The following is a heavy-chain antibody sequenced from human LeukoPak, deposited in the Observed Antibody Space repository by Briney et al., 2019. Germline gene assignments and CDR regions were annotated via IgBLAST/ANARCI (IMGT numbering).Heavy chain of an antibody. CDR1: GFTFSSYA. V-gene: IGHV3-23*01. J-gene: IGHJ2*01. D-gene: IGHD6-19*01. CDR2: ISGSGGST. Sequence: GGSLRLSCAAPGFTFSSYAMSWVRQAPGKGLEWVSAISGSGGSTYYADSVKGRFTISRDNSKNTLYLQMNSLRAEDTAVYYCAKGAYSSGWHYWYFDLWGRGTLVTVSS. CDR3: AKGAYSSGWHYWYFDL.